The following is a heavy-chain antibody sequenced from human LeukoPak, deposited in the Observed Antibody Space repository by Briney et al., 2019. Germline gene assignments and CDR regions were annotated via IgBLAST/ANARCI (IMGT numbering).Heavy chain of an antibody. D-gene: IGHD6-19*01. CDR3: ARDRGIAVADYFDY. J-gene: IGHJ4*02. V-gene: IGHV3-48*01. CDR2: ISSSSTI. Sequence: GGSLRLSCAASGFTFSSYSMNRVRQAPGKGLEWVSYISSSSTIYYADSVKGRFTISRDNAKNSLYLQMNSLRAEDTAVYYCARDRGIAVADYFDYWGQGTLVTVSS. CDR1: GFTFSSYS.